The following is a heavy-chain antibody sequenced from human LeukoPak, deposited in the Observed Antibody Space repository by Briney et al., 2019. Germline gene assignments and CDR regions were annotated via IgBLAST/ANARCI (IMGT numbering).Heavy chain of an antibody. CDR3: ASGSRSYGLRFHWFDP. V-gene: IGHV4-34*01. J-gene: IGHJ5*02. CDR1: GFTLSSYW. CDR2: INHSGST. Sequence: PGGSLRLSCAASGFTLSSYWMNWARQAPGKGLEWIGEINHSGSTNYNPSLKSRVTISVDTSKNQFSLKLSSVTAADTAVYYCASGSRSYGLRFHWFDPWGQGTLVTVSS. D-gene: IGHD5-12*01.